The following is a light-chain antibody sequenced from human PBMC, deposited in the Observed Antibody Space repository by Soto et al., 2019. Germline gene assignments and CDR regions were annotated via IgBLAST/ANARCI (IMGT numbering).Light chain of an antibody. Sequence: QSVLTQPASVSGSPGQSITISCTGTSSDIGGHDYVSWYQHFPGKAPKLILYEVTQRPSGISPRFSGSKSGNTASLTISVLQSEDEAVYYCSSYTTTATLLFGGGTQLTVL. CDR3: SSYTTTATLL. V-gene: IGLV2-14*01. CDR2: EVT. J-gene: IGLJ7*01. CDR1: SSDIGGHDY.